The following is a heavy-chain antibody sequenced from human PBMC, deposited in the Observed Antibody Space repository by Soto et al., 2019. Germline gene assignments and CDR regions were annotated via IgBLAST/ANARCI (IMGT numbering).Heavy chain of an antibody. CDR1: AGSITSRGYY. V-gene: IGHV4-39*01. J-gene: IGHJ6*02. CDR2: IYYGGSP. Sequence: SQTRSLTCTLPAGSITSRGYYWGWVRQPPGRGLEWTGYIYYGGSPYYNPSLKSRVTMSVDTSKNQFSLNLSSVTAAATAVYYCAVPAASVAGASGTYYYYGMDVWGQGTTVTVSS. D-gene: IGHD6-19*01. CDR3: AVPAASVAGASGTYYYYGMDV.